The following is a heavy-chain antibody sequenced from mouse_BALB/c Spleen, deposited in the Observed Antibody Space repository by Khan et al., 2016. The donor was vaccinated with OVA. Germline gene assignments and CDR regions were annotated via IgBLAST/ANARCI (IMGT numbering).Heavy chain of an antibody. CDR2: IWSGGST. V-gene: IGHV2-4-1*01. CDR3: ARSLLLAMDY. D-gene: IGHD1-2*01. J-gene: IGHJ4*01. Sequence: QVQLKESGPGLVEPPQSLSINCTVSGFSLTSYGVHWVRQSPGKGLEWLGMIWSGGSTDYNAAFISRLSIRKDNSKSQVFFKMNRLQADDTAIYYCARSLLLAMDYWGQGTSVTVSS. CDR1: GFSLTSYG.